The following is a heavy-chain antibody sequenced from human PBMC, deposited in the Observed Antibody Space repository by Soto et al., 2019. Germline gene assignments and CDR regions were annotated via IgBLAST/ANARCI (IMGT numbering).Heavy chain of an antibody. D-gene: IGHD6-13*01. Sequence: TGGSLRLSCAASGFTFSSYAMHWVRQAPGKGLEWVAVISYDGSNKYYADSVKGRFTISRDNSKNTLYLQMNSLRAEDTAVYYCARDLIMDGSSWYSTHYYYYYGMDVWGQGTTVTVSS. V-gene: IGHV3-30-3*01. CDR2: ISYDGSNK. J-gene: IGHJ6*02. CDR3: ARDLIMDGSSWYSTHYYYYYGMDV. CDR1: GFTFSSYA.